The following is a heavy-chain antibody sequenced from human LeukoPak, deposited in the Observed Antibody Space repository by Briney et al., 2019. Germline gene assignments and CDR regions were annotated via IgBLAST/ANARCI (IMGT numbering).Heavy chain of an antibody. D-gene: IGHD1-26*01. V-gene: IGHV4-4*02. CDR1: GGSISSNNW. Sequence: SETLSLTCAVSGGSISSNNWWTWVRQAPGKGLEWIGEIYYHGTTNYNPSLKGRVTISVDKSKNQFSLKFNSVTAADTAVYYCARGPSLGAHLDYWGQGTLVTVYS. J-gene: IGHJ4*02. CDR2: IYYHGTT. CDR3: ARGPSLGAHLDY.